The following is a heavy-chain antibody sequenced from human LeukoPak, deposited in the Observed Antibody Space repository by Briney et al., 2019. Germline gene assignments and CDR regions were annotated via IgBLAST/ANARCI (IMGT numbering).Heavy chain of an antibody. D-gene: IGHD3/OR15-3a*01. Sequence: ASVTVPCKASGYTFTGYYMHWVRQAPAQGLEWMGWINPNSGGSNYAQKFQDRVTMTRDTSISTAYMELSRLRSDDTAVYYCARVGDLDRDFDYWGQGTLVTVSS. CDR3: ARVGDLDRDFDY. CDR1: GYTFTGYY. CDR2: INPNSGGS. V-gene: IGHV1-2*02. J-gene: IGHJ4*02.